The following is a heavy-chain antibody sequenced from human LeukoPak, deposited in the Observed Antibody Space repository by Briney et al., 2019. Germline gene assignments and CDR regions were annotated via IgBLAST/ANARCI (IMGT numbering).Heavy chain of an antibody. CDR1: GFTFSSYW. CDR3: ARDAMRGGDFDY. CDR2: IKPDGGEE. D-gene: IGHD1-26*01. Sequence: PGGSLRLSCAASGFTFSSYWMAWVRQAPGKGLEWVANIKPDGGEENYLDSVKGRFTISRDNAKNSLYLQMNGLRPEDTAVYYCARDAMRGGDFDYWGQGTLVAVSS. V-gene: IGHV3-7*01. J-gene: IGHJ4*02.